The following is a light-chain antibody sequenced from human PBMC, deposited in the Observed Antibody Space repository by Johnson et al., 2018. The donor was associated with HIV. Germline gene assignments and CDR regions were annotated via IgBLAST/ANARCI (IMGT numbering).Light chain of an antibody. CDR3: GTWDSSLSAEV. Sequence: QSMFTQPPSVSAAPGQKVTISCSGSSSNIGNNYVSWYQQLPGTAPKLLIYENNKRPSGIPDRFSGSKSGTSATLGITGLQTGDEADYYCGTWDSSLSAEVFGTGTKVTVL. CDR2: ENN. V-gene: IGLV1-51*02. CDR1: SSNIGNNY. J-gene: IGLJ1*01.